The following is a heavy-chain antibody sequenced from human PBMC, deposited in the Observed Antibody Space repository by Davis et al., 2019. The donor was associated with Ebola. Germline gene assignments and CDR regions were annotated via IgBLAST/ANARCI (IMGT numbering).Heavy chain of an antibody. CDR3: AKAPVRFLEWFTTDY. CDR2: ISDSGGST. D-gene: IGHD3-3*01. CDR1: EFTFSGYA. V-gene: IGHV3-23*01. Sequence: GESLKISCAASEFTFSGYAMSWVRQAPGKGLEWVSAISDSGGSTYYAGSVKGRFTISRDNSRNTLYLQMNSLRAEDTAVYYCAKAPVRFLEWFTTDYWGKGTLVTVSS. J-gene: IGHJ4*02.